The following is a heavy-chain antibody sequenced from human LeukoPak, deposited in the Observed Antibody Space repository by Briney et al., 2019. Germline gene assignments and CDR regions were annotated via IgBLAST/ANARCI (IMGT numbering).Heavy chain of an antibody. J-gene: IGHJ5*02. CDR3: TTDGRIVVVPAAIAP. Sequence: PGGSLRLSCAASGFTFSNAWMSWVRQAPGKGLEWVGRIKSKTDGGATDYAAPVKGRFTISRDDSKNTLYLQMNSLKTEDTAVYYCTTDGRIVVVPAAIAPWGQGTLVTVSS. V-gene: IGHV3-15*01. D-gene: IGHD2-2*01. CDR1: GFTFSNAW. CDR2: IKSKTDGGAT.